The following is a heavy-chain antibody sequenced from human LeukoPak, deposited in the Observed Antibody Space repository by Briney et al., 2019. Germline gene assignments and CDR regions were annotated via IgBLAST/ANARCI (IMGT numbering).Heavy chain of an antibody. Sequence: ASVKVSCKASGYTFTSYGISWVRQAPGQGLEWMGWISAYNGNTNYAQKLQGRVTMTTDTSTSTAYMELSRLTSDDTAIYYCVRGRRVSLQFLEYSHNWFDTWGQGTLVTVSS. V-gene: IGHV1-18*01. D-gene: IGHD3-3*01. CDR2: ISAYNGNT. CDR1: GYTFTSYG. CDR3: VRGRRVSLQFLEYSHNWFDT. J-gene: IGHJ5*02.